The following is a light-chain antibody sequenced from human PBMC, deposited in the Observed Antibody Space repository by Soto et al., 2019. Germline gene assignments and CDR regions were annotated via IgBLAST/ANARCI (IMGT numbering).Light chain of an antibody. CDR1: QSVSSD. J-gene: IGKJ1*01. CDR3: QQYNTWHPKMA. Sequence: VVTQSPATLSVFPGETATLSCRASQSVSSDLAWYQQRPGQAPRLLIYGASTRATGIPARFRGSGSGTEFRINLSSLQSEDFATSYCQQYNTWHPKMAFGRGTKVEIK. V-gene: IGKV3-15*01. CDR2: GAS.